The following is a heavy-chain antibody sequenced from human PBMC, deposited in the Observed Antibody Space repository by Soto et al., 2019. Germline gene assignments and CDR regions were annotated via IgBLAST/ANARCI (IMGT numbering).Heavy chain of an antibody. CDR2: IYPGDSDT. Sequence: GESLKISCKGSGNIFSNSWIGWVRQMPGKGLEWMGIIYPGDSDTRYSPSLQGQVTISADKSTSTAYLQWSSLKASDTAMYYCARQVGGSYLYYFDYWRQGTLVTVSS. J-gene: IGHJ4*02. CDR3: ARQVGGSYLYYFDY. V-gene: IGHV5-51*01. CDR1: GNIFSNSW. D-gene: IGHD1-26*01.